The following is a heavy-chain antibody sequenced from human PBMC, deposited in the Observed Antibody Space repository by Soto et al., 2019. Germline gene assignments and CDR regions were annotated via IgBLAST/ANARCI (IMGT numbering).Heavy chain of an antibody. CDR2: INPSGGST. CDR1: GYTFTSYY. D-gene: IGHD3-22*01. Sequence: ASVKVSCKASGYTFTSYYMHWVRQAPGQGLEWMGIINPSGGSTSYAQKFQGRVTMTRDTSTSTVYMELSNLRSEDTAVYYCARRIQGYYDSSGYSTHNWFDPWGQGTLVTVSS. J-gene: IGHJ5*02. CDR3: ARRIQGYYDSSGYSTHNWFDP. V-gene: IGHV1-46*01.